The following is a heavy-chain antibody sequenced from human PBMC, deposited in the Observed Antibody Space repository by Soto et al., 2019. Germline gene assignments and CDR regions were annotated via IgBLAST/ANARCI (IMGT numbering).Heavy chain of an antibody. CDR1: GCSISSNNYY. V-gene: IGHV4-39*02. J-gene: IGHJ5*02. CDR3: ARRGYDYVWGSYWFDP. CDR2: IYHTGST. D-gene: IGHD3-16*01. Sequence: PSETLSLPCPVSGCSISSNNYYWGWIRQPPGKGLEWIGSIYHTGSTYYSPSLKSRVTISVDTSKNRFSLNLSSVTAADAAVYYCARRGYDYVWGSYWFDPWGLGTLVTVSS.